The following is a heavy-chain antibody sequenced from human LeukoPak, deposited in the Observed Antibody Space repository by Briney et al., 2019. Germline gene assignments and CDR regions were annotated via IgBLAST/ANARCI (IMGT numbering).Heavy chain of an antibody. CDR3: AKSGSGRVGCGDYERSRDY. V-gene: IGHV3-23*01. CDR1: GFTFSSYA. J-gene: IGHJ4*02. Sequence: GGSLRLSCAASGFTFSSYAMSWVRQAPGKGLEWVSAISGSGGSTYYADSVKGRFTISRDNSKNTLYLQMNSLRAEDTAVYYCAKSGSGRVGCGDYERSRDYWGQGTLVTVSS. D-gene: IGHD4-17*01. CDR2: ISGSGGST.